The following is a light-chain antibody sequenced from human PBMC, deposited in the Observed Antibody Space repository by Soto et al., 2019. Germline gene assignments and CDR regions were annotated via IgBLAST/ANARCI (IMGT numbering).Light chain of an antibody. CDR1: SSDVGAYNY. CDR2: EVN. V-gene: IGLV2-14*01. Sequence: QSVLTQPASVSGSPGQSITISCTGSSSDVGAYNYVSWYQRHPGKAPKLIIYEVNNRPSGVSNRFSGSKSGNTASLTISGLQSEDEADYHCSSYTSSSTVVFGGGTKVTVL. J-gene: IGLJ2*01. CDR3: SSYTSSSTVV.